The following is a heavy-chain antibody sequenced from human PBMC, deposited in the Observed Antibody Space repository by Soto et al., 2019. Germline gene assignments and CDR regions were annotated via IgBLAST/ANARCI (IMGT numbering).Heavy chain of an antibody. Sequence: GESLKISCKGSGYSFTSYWIAWVRQMPGKGLEWMGIIYPGDSDTRYSPAFQGQVTISADKSISTAYLQWSSPKASDTAMYYCARGGRPGFGVIWFDPWGQGTLVTVSS. CDR3: ARGGRPGFGVIWFDP. CDR2: IYPGDSDT. J-gene: IGHJ5*02. V-gene: IGHV5-51*01. D-gene: IGHD3-3*01. CDR1: GYSFTSYW.